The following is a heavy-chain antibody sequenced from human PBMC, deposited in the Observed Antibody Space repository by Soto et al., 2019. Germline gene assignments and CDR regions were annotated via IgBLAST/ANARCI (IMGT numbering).Heavy chain of an antibody. J-gene: IGHJ4*02. D-gene: IGHD6-13*01. Sequence: GGSLRLSCAASGFTFNTYAMSWVRQAPGQGLEWVSAISGSGFSTYYADSVKGRFSISSDSSKNTLFLQMNSLRADDTAVYYCAKRMYSSSWYDYFDYWGQGTLVTVSS. V-gene: IGHV3-23*01. CDR1: GFTFNTYA. CDR3: AKRMYSSSWYDYFDY. CDR2: ISGSGFST.